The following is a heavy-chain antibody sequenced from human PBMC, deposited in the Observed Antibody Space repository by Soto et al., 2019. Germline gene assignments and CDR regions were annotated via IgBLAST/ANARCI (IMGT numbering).Heavy chain of an antibody. Sequence: GGSLRLSCAASGFTLSDHYTSWIRQAPGKGLEWISFSSNSGTFTKYADSVKGRFTISRDNAKNSLYLQINSLRGEDTAIYFCARSGDNYNVLDYWGPGTTVTVYS. CDR2: SSNSGTFT. CDR3: ARSGDNYNVLDY. D-gene: IGHD3-10*02. V-gene: IGHV3-11*03. J-gene: IGHJ4*02. CDR1: GFTLSDHY.